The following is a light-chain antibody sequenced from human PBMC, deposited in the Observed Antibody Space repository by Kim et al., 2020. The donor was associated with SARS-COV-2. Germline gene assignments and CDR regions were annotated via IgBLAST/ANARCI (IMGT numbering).Light chain of an antibody. CDR1: QSVTTK. CDR3: QQYSDWPQ. CDR2: GAS. Sequence: PGEGATLSCRATQSVTTKLAWSQHKPGQAPRLLIYGASTRATGVPARFSGSGSGTEFTLSISSLQSEDFAVYYCQQYSDWPQFGQGTKLEI. V-gene: IGKV3-15*01. J-gene: IGKJ2*01.